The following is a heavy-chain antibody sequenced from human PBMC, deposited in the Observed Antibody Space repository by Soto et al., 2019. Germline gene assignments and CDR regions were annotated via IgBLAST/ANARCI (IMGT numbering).Heavy chain of an antibody. CDR3: ARGDSGSVWLTEF. D-gene: IGHD1-26*01. Sequence: QEQLVQSGAEVKKPGSAVKVSCKASGGLFSSYAISWVRQAPGQGLEWMGGIITVFDTTYYEQNFQGRVTINADEYKNTAYRELRSLRSEDTAMYDYARGDSGSVWLTEFCGQGTLVTVAT. CDR1: GGLFSSYA. J-gene: IGHJ4*02. CDR2: IITVFDTT. V-gene: IGHV1-69*01.